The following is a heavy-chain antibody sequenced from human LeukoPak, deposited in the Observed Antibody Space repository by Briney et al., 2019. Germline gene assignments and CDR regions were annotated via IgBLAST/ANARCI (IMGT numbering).Heavy chain of an antibody. CDR1: GFTFSSYW. Sequence: SGGSLRLSCAASGFTFSSYWMHWVRQAPGKGLVWVSRINIDGSSAGYPASVQGRFTNSRDNTKNPLYLQMNTLRAEHTAVYYCASLHPTLYYGSGSYNDYGGQGTLVTVSS. CDR3: ASLHPTLYYGSGSYNDY. CDR2: INIDGSSA. V-gene: IGHV3-74*01. D-gene: IGHD3-10*01. J-gene: IGHJ4*02.